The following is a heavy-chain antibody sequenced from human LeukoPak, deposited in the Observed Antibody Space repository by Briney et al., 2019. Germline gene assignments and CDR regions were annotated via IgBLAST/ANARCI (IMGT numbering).Heavy chain of an antibody. J-gene: IGHJ4*02. CDR3: TRDPGRCTSTSCYPDY. D-gene: IGHD2-2*01. CDR2: ISSSSSYI. CDR1: GFDFSTYT. V-gene: IGHV3-21*01. Sequence: GGSLRLSCAASGFDFSTYTMNWVRQAPGKGLEWVSSISSSSSYIYYADSVKGRFTISGDNAKNSMYLQMNSLRAEDTAVYYCTRDPGRCTSTSCYPDYWGQGTLVTVSS.